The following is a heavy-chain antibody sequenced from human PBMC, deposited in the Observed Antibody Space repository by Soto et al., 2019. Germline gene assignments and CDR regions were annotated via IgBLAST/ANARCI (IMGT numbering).Heavy chain of an antibody. V-gene: IGHV4-34*01. D-gene: IGHD3-3*01. Sequence: PSETLSLTCAFYVGSFIGYYWSWIRQPPGKGLEWIGEINHSGSTNYNPSLKSRVTISVDTSKNQFSLKLSSVTAADTAVYYCAAGRKDYDFWSGYYGRLDYWGQGTLVTVSS. J-gene: IGHJ4*02. CDR2: INHSGST. CDR1: VGSFIGYY. CDR3: AAGRKDYDFWSGYYGRLDY.